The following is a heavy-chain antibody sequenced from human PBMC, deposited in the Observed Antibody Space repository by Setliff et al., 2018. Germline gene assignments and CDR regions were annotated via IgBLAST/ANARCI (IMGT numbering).Heavy chain of an antibody. CDR3: ARGWRSLYSGNRGHFDP. V-gene: IGHV3-11*04. CDR2: ISGSGVTI. Sequence: GGSLRLSCAASGFTFSDYYISWIRQAPGKGLGWVSYISGSGVTIYYADSVKGRFTISRDNAKNSLYLQMNSLRAEDTAVYYCARGWRSLYSGNRGHFDPWGQGTQVTVSS. CDR1: GFTFSDYY. D-gene: IGHD1-26*01. J-gene: IGHJ5*02.